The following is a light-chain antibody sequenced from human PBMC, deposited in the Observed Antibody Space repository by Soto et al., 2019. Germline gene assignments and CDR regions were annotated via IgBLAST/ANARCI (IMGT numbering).Light chain of an antibody. V-gene: IGKV3-15*01. CDR1: QSVNSN. Sequence: EIVMTQSPATLSVSPGERATLSCRASQSVNSNLAWYQQKPGRAPRLLIYGASTRATGIPVRFSGSGSGTDFTLTISSLQSEDFAVYYCQQHNNWPLTFGPGTKVDIK. CDR2: GAS. J-gene: IGKJ3*01. CDR3: QQHNNWPLT.